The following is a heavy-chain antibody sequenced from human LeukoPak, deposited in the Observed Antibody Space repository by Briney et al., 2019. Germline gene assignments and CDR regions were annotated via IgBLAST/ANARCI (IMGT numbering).Heavy chain of an antibody. Sequence: PGGSLRLSCTASGFNFGIYGMHWVRQAPGKGLEWVAVMWDDGTNEYYVESVKGRFTISRDNGKRTLYLQMNSLRVEDTAVYYCAKDRSSGRAADYFDYWGQGTLVTVSS. V-gene: IGHV3-33*06. D-gene: IGHD6-19*01. CDR3: AKDRSSGRAADYFDY. J-gene: IGHJ4*02. CDR2: MWDDGTNE. CDR1: GFNFGIYG.